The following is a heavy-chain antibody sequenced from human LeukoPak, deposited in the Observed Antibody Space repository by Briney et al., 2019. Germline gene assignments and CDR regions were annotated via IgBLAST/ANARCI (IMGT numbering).Heavy chain of an antibody. V-gene: IGHV3-64*01. J-gene: IGHJ4*02. CDR1: GFTFSSYA. Sequence: GGSLRLSCAASGFTFSSYAMHWVRQAPGKGLEYVSAISSNGGSTYYANSVKGRLTISRDNSKNTLYLQMGSLRAEDMAVYYCARAKAVVTAPDDYWGQGTLVTVSS. CDR2: ISSNGGST. CDR3: ARAKAVVTAPDDY. D-gene: IGHD2-21*02.